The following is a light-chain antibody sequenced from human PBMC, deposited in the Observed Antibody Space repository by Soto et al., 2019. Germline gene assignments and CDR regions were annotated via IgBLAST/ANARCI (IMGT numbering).Light chain of an antibody. J-gene: IGLJ2*01. CDR2: DVS. CDR3: SSYVASNTLA. CDR1: TSDVGGYNY. V-gene: IGLV2-8*01. Sequence: QSALTQPPSASGSPGQLVAISCTGTTSDVGGYNYVSWYQQHPGKAPKLIIYDVSKRPSGVPDRFSGSKSGNTASLTVSGLQGEDEADYYCSSYVASNTLAFGGGTKVTVL.